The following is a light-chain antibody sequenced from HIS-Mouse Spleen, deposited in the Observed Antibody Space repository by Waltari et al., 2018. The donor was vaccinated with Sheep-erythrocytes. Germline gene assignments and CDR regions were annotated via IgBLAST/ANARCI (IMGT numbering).Light chain of an antibody. J-gene: IGLJ3*02. CDR2: EGS. Sequence: QSALTQPASVSGSPGQSITISCTGTSSDVGSYNLVSWYQQHPGKAPKLMIYEGSKRPARVSNPFSGSKSGNTASLTISGLQAEDEADYYCCSYAGSSTPWVFGGGTKLTVL. V-gene: IGLV2-23*01. CDR1: SSDVGSYNL. CDR3: CSYAGSSTPWV.